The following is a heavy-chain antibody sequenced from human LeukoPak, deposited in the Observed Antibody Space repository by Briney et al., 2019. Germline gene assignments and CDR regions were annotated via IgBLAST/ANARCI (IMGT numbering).Heavy chain of an antibody. CDR3: ARVRSMVRGVWIYYYYGMDV. J-gene: IGHJ6*02. CDR1: GYTFTSYD. V-gene: IGHV1-8*01. Sequence: VASVKVSCKASGYTFTSYDINWVRQATGQGLEWMGWMNPNSGNTGYAQKFQGRVTVTRNTSISTAYMGLSSLRSEDTAVYYCARVRSMVRGVWIYYYYGMDVWGQGTTVTVSS. D-gene: IGHD3-10*01. CDR2: MNPNSGNT.